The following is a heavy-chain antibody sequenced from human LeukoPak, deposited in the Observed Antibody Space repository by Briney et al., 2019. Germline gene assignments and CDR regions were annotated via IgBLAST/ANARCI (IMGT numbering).Heavy chain of an antibody. CDR1: GFTFSSYE. D-gene: IGHD3-22*01. CDR2: ISSSGSTI. Sequence: GGSVRLSCAASGFTFSSYEMNGVRQAPGRGREWVSYISSSGSTIYYADSVKGRFTISRDNAKNSLYLQMNSLRAEDTAVYYCARGLYDSSGYYPGFDYWGQGTLVTVSS. V-gene: IGHV3-48*03. J-gene: IGHJ4*02. CDR3: ARGLYDSSGYYPGFDY.